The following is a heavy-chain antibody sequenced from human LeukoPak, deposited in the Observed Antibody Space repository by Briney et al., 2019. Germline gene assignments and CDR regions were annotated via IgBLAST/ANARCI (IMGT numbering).Heavy chain of an antibody. J-gene: IGHJ3*02. CDR3: ARAIVAVTTPNGAFDI. D-gene: IGHD4-11*01. Sequence: SVKVSCKASGGTFSGSAISWVRQAPGQGLEWMGGIIPIFGTANYAQKFQDRVTITADESTSTAYMGLNSLRSEDSAVYYCARAIVAVTTPNGAFDIWGQGTMVTVSS. CDR2: IIPIFGTA. V-gene: IGHV1-69*13. CDR1: GGTFSGSA.